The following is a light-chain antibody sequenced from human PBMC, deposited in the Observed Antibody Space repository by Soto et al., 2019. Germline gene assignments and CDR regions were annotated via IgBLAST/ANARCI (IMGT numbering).Light chain of an antibody. CDR2: GDS. CDR1: SSNIGAGYD. J-gene: IGLJ1*01. CDR3: QSYDSRLSGSDV. V-gene: IGLV1-40*01. Sequence: QSLLTKPPSLSGAPGQRVTISCTGSSSNIGAGYDVNWYQQLPGTAPKLLIFGDSNRPSGVPDRFSGSKSGTSASLAITGLQADDEADYYCQSYDSRLSGSDVFGAGTKVTVL.